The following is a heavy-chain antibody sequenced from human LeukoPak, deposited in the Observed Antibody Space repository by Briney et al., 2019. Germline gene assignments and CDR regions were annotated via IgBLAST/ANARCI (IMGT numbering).Heavy chain of an antibody. V-gene: IGHV3-48*03. CDR2: ISSSGSTI. CDR1: GFTFSSYE. J-gene: IGHJ4*02. CDR3: ARDYDILTGYFRGGFDY. D-gene: IGHD3-9*01. Sequence: PGGSLRLSCAASGFTFSSYEMNWVRQAPGKGLEWVSYISSSGSTIYYADSVKGRFTISRDNAKKSLYLQMNSLRAEDTAVYYCARDYDILTGYFRGGFDYWGQGTLVTVSS.